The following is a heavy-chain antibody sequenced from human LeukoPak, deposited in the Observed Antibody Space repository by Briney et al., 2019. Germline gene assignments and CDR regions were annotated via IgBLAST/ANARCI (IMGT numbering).Heavy chain of an antibody. V-gene: IGHV3-48*03. D-gene: IGHD2-2*01. Sequence: PGGSLRLSCEASGFTFSSYEMNWVRQAPGKGLDLVSYITSSGSTIYYADSVKGRFTISRDNADNSLYLQMNSLRAEDTAVYYCARRARRGDSASCYGCGMDVWGRGTTVTVSS. CDR1: GFTFSSYE. J-gene: IGHJ6*04. CDR3: ARRARRGDSASCYGCGMDV. CDR2: ITSSGSTI.